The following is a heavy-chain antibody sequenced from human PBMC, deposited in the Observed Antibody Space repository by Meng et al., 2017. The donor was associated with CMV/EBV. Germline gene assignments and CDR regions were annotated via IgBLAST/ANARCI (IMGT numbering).Heavy chain of an antibody. V-gene: IGHV4-38-2*02. CDR1: GYSISSGYY. CDR3: ARVRRITMIVD. D-gene: IGHD3-22*01. CDR2: IYHSGST. Sequence: SETLSLTCTVSGYSISSGYYWGWIRQPPGKGLEWIGSIYHSGSTYYNPSLKSRVTISVDTSKNQFSLKLSSMTAADTAVYYCARVRRITMIVDWGQGTLVTVSS. J-gene: IGHJ4*02.